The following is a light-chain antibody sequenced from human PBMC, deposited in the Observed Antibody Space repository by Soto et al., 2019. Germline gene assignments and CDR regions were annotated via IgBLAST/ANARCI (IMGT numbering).Light chain of an antibody. CDR2: YDD. CDR1: SSNIGNNA. J-gene: IGLJ2*01. CDR3: AAWDDSLNGSV. V-gene: IGLV1-36*01. Sequence: QSVLTQPPSVSEAPRQRVTISCSGSSSNIGNNAVNWYQQLPGKAPKLLIYYDDLLPSGVSDRFSGSKSGTSAALAISGLQSDDEADYYCAAWDDSLNGSVFGRGTKVTVL.